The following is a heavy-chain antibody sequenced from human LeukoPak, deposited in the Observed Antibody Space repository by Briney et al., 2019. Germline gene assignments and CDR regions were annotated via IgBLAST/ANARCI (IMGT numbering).Heavy chain of an antibody. J-gene: IGHJ3*02. CDR3: ARGRLLSAFDI. Sequence: ASVKVSXKASGYTFTGYYMHWMRQAPGQGLEWMGWINPNSGGTNYAQKFQGRATMTRDTSISTAYMELSRLRSDDTAVYYCARGRLLSAFDIWGQGTMVTVSS. CDR2: INPNSGGT. CDR1: GYTFTGYY. V-gene: IGHV1-2*02. D-gene: IGHD6-25*01.